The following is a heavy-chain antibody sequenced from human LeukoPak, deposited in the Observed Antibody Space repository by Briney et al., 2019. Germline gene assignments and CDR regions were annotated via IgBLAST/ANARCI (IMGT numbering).Heavy chain of an antibody. Sequence: SETLSLTSTVSGGSISSGGYYWSWIRQHPGKGLEWIGYIYYSGSTYYNPSLKSRVTISVDTSKNQFSLKLSSVTAAGTAVYYCARDTGGGSPDYWGQGTLVTVSS. CDR3: ARDTGGGSPDY. CDR1: GGSISSGGYY. V-gene: IGHV4-31*03. CDR2: IYYSGST. J-gene: IGHJ4*02. D-gene: IGHD2-8*02.